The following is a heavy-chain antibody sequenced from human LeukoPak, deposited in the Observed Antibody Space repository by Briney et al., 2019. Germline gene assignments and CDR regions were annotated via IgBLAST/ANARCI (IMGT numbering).Heavy chain of an antibody. CDR1: GDSVSSNNGA. CDR2: TYYRSKWYN. V-gene: IGHV6-1*01. D-gene: IGHD3-9*01. J-gene: IGHJ4*02. CDR3: ARDVGTTGWHTFDY. Sequence: SQTLSLTCAISGDSVSSNNGAWNWIRQSPSRGLEWLGRTYYRSKWYNDYAESLISRITISPVTSKNQCSLQLYSVTPEDTAVYYCARDVGTTGWHTFDYWGQGTLVTVSS.